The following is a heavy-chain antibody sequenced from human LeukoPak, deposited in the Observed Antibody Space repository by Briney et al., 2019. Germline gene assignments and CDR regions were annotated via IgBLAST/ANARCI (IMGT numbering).Heavy chain of an antibody. CDR1: GGSISSYY. CDR3: ARAGYSSSSSFDY. D-gene: IGHD6-13*01. CDR2: ISSSSSTI. V-gene: IGHV3-48*02. Sequence: PSETLSLTCTVSGGSISSYYWSWIRQPPGKGLEWVSYISSSSSTIYYADSVKGRFTISRDNAKNSLYLQMNSLRDEDTAVYYCARAGYSSSSSFDYRGQGTLVTVSS. J-gene: IGHJ4*02.